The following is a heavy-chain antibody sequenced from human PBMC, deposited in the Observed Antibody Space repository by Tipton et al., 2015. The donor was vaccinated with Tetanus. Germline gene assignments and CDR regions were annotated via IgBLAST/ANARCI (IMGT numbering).Heavy chain of an antibody. V-gene: IGHV3-23*01. D-gene: IGHD2-15*01. CDR3: AKKYCSGGSCSSIDY. Sequence: SLRLSCAASGFTFSSHAMSWVRQAPGKGLECVSGISGSGGSTYYAYSVKGRFTISRDNSKNTLYLQMNSLRAEDTAVYYCAKKYCSGGSCSSIDYWGQGTLVTVSS. CDR2: ISGSGGST. J-gene: IGHJ4*02. CDR1: GFTFSSHA.